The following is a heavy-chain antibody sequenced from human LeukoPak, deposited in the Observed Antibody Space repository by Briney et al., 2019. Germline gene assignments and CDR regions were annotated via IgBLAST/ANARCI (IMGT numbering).Heavy chain of an antibody. Sequence: ASVKVSCKASGYTFTSYGISWVRQAPGQGLEWMGWISAYNGNTNYAQKLQGRVTMTTDTSTSTAHMELRSLRSDDTAVYYCATDIAAAGPNAFDYWGQGTLVTASS. CDR2: ISAYNGNT. CDR3: ATDIAAAGPNAFDY. D-gene: IGHD6-13*01. V-gene: IGHV1-18*01. CDR1: GYTFTSYG. J-gene: IGHJ4*02.